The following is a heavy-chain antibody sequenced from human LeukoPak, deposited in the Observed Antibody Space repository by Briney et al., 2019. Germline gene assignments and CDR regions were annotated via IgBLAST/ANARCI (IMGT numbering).Heavy chain of an antibody. V-gene: IGHV4-4*07. D-gene: IGHD3-3*01. CDR3: ARGSRYYDFWSGLGKYDAFDI. CDR1: GGSISSYY. Sequence: SETLSLTCTVSGGSISSYYWSWTRQPAGKGLEWIGRIYTSGSTNYNPSLKSRVTMSVDTSKNQFSLKLSSVTAADTAVYYCARGSRYYDFWSGLGKYDAFDIWGQGTMVTVSS. J-gene: IGHJ3*02. CDR2: IYTSGST.